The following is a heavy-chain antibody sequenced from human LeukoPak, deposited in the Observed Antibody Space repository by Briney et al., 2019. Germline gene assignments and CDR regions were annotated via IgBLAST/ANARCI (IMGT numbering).Heavy chain of an antibody. V-gene: IGHV3-30-3*01. CDR2: ISYDGSNK. Sequence: GGSLRLSCAASGFTFSSYAMHWVRQAPGKGLEWVAVISYDGSNKYYADSVKGRFTISRDNSKNTLYLQMNSLRAEDTAVYYCARGINVDTALVHFQHWGQGTLVTVSS. CDR1: GFTFSSYA. J-gene: IGHJ1*01. D-gene: IGHD5-18*01. CDR3: ARGINVDTALVHFQH.